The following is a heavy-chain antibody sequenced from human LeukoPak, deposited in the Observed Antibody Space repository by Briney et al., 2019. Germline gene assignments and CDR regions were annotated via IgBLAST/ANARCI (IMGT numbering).Heavy chain of an antibody. CDR1: GGSISSSGHS. CDR2: IYYTGRT. D-gene: IGHD6-19*01. CDR3: AAFRQWLVILDY. J-gene: IGHJ4*02. V-gene: IGHV4-39*01. Sequence: SETLSLTCTVSGGSISSSGHSWGWIRQPPGKGLEWTGTIYYTGRTYYNPSLKSRVTISVDTSKNQFSLRLSSVTAADTAVYYCAAFRQWLVILDYWGQGTLVTVSS.